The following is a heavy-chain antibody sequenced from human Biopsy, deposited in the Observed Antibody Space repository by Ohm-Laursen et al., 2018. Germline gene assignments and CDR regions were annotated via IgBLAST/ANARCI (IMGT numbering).Heavy chain of an antibody. Sequence: SVKVSCKASGYTFTGQYLHWVRQVPGRGLEWMGWINPHRGTTKFAQDFQGRVTMTRDTSITTAYMELRRLRSDDTAVYYCAKGQDLRGGAEYFQHWGQGALVTVSS. CDR2: INPHRGTT. V-gene: IGHV1-2*02. J-gene: IGHJ1*01. CDR3: AKGQDLRGGAEYFQH. CDR1: GYTFTGQY. D-gene: IGHD2-15*01.